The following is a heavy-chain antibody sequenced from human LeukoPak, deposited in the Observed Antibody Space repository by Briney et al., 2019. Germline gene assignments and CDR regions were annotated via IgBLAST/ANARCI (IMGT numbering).Heavy chain of an antibody. Sequence: PSETLSLTCTVSGGSITTSGFYWAWIRRPPGKGLEWIGSLYYGGTNYYNPSLKSRVTVSGDMSKNQFSLELASVTAADTAVFYCARHRAEMATITDDAFDMWGQGTMVTVSS. CDR1: GGSITTSGFY. CDR2: LYYGGTN. CDR3: ARHRAEMATITDDAFDM. J-gene: IGHJ3*02. D-gene: IGHD5-24*01. V-gene: IGHV4-39*01.